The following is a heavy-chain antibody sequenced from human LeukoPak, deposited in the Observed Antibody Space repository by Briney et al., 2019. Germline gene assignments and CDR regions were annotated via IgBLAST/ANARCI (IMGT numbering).Heavy chain of an antibody. V-gene: IGHV4-39*07. CDR2: IYYSGST. J-gene: IGHJ5*02. CDR1: GGSISSSSYY. CDR3: ARGVGYSSSWYWFDP. Sequence: SETLSLTCTVSGGSISSSSYYWGWIRQPPGKGLEWIGSIYYSGSTHYNPSLKSRVTISVDTSKNQFSLKLSSVTAADTTVYYCARGVGYSSSWYWFDPWGQGTLVTVSS. D-gene: IGHD6-13*01.